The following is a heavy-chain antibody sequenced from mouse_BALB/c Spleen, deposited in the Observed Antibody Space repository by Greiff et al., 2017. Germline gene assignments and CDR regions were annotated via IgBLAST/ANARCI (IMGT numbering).Heavy chain of an antibody. CDR1: GYSITSYYA. V-gene: IGHV3-2*02. J-gene: IGHJ2*01. Sequence: EAKLMESGPGLVTPSQSLSLTCTVSGYSITSYYAWNWIRQFPGNQLEWMGYISYSGSTSYNPSLKSRISITRDTSKNQFFLQLNSVTTEDTATYYCARWLYDYDDYWGQGTTLTVSS. CDR2: ISYSGST. D-gene: IGHD2-4*01. CDR3: ARWLYDYDDY.